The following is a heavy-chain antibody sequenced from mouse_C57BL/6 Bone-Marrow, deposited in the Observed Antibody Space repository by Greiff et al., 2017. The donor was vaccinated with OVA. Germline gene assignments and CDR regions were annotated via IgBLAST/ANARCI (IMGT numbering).Heavy chain of an antibody. Sequence: VQLQESGAELARPGASVKLSCKASGYTFTSYGISWVKQRTGQGLEWIGEIYPRSGNTYYNEKFKGKATLTADKSSSTAYMELRSLTSEDSAVYFCARLNWDVAYWGQGTLVTVSA. CDR2: IYPRSGNT. CDR3: ARLNWDVAY. V-gene: IGHV1-81*01. J-gene: IGHJ3*01. CDR1: GYTFTSYG. D-gene: IGHD4-1*01.